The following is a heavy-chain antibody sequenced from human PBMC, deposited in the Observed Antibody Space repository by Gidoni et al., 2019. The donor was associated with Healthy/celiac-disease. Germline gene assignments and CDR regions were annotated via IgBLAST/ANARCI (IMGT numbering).Heavy chain of an antibody. CDR3: ARDSRSGDYVWGSYRARFDP. J-gene: IGHJ5*02. D-gene: IGHD3-16*02. V-gene: IGHV1-69*04. CDR2: IIPILGIA. CDR1: GGTFSSYS. Sequence: QVQLVQSGAEVKKPGSSVKVSCKASGGTFSSYSISWVRQAPGQGLEWMGRIIPILGIANYAQKFQGRVTITADKSTSTAYMELSSLRSEDTAVYYCARDSRSGDYVWGSYRARFDPWGQGTLVTVSS.